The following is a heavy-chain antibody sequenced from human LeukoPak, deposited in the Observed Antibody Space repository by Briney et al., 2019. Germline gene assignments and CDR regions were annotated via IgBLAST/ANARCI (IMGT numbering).Heavy chain of an antibody. V-gene: IGHV3-48*02. Sequence: GGSLRLSCAASGFSFGDHGMNWVRQAPGKGLEWVSYISSDGRAMYYADSVKGRFTVSRDKAKNSLYLQMNSLRDEDTAVYHCARDRTWHFDYWGQGALVTVSS. CDR2: ISSDGRAM. CDR1: GFSFGDHG. D-gene: IGHD1-14*01. J-gene: IGHJ4*02. CDR3: ARDRTWHFDY.